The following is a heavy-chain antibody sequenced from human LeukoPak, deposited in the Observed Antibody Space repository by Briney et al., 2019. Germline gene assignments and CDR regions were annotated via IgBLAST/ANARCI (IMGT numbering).Heavy chain of an antibody. Sequence: GGSLRLSCAASGFTFSSYAMHWVRQAPGKGLEWVAVISYDGSNKYYADSVKGRFTISRDNPKNTLYLQMNSLRAEDTAVYYCATSIAVAAFFDYWGQGTLVTVSS. CDR1: GFTFSSYA. V-gene: IGHV3-30-3*01. D-gene: IGHD6-19*01. CDR3: ATSIAVAAFFDY. CDR2: ISYDGSNK. J-gene: IGHJ4*02.